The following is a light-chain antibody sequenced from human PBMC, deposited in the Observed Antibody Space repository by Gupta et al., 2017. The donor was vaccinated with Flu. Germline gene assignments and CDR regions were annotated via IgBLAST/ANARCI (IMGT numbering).Light chain of an antibody. V-gene: IGKV3-20*01. CDR1: QTVSTNN. J-gene: IGKJ1*01. CDR3: QQYGSSPRT. CDR2: GAS. Sequence: GLLSLSPGDRATLSCTASQTVSTNNVAWYQQKSGQAPRLLIYGASSRATGTPDRFSGSGSGTDFTLTITRLEPADFAVYYCQQYGSSPRTFGQGTKVEVK.